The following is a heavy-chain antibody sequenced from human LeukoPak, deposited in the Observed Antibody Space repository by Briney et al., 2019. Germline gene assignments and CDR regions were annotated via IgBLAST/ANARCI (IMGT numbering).Heavy chain of an antibody. J-gene: IGHJ4*02. Sequence: SETLSLTCAVSGVSISSSNWWSWVRPPPGKGLEWIGEIYHSGSTKYNPSLKSRVTISVDKSKNQFSLKLSSVTAADTAVYYCARGEGYSSSWYQPHFDYWGQGTLVTVSS. CDR3: ARGEGYSSSWYQPHFDY. D-gene: IGHD6-13*01. CDR1: GVSISSSNW. CDR2: IYHSGST. V-gene: IGHV4-4*02.